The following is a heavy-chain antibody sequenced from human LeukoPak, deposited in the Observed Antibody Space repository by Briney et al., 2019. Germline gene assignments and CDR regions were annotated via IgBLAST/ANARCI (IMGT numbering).Heavy chain of an antibody. V-gene: IGHV3-23*01. CDR2: ISSSGGTT. D-gene: IGHD5-24*01. CDR3: AKDWNAWPTNFDS. Sequence: GGSLRLSCAASGFTFSTYAVNWVRQAPGKGLGWVSAISSSGGTTYYADSVKGRFSISRDNSKNTLYLRMNSLRAEDTAIYYCAKDWNAWPTNFDSWGQGTLVTVSA. CDR1: GFTFSTYA. J-gene: IGHJ4*02.